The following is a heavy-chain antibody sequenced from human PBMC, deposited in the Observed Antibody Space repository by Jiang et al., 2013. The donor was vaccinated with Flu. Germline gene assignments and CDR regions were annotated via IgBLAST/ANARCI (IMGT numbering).Heavy chain of an antibody. CDR1: GYTFTSYD. Sequence: VQLVESGAEVKKPGASVKVSCKASGYTFTSYDINWVRQATGQGLEWMGWMNPNSGNTGYAQKFQGRVTMTRNTSISTAYMELSSLRSEDTAVYYCARGRRRSGWYYFDYWGQGTLVTVSS. CDR3: ARGRRRSGWYYFDY. V-gene: IGHV1-8*01. CDR2: MNPNSGNT. J-gene: IGHJ4*02. D-gene: IGHD6-19*01.